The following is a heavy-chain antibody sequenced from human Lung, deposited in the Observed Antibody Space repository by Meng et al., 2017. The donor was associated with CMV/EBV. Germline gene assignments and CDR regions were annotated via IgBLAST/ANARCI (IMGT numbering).Heavy chain of an antibody. D-gene: IGHD6-19*01. CDR3: ARPDDSSGWYMPFDY. Sequence: SXTLSLXCTVSGGSISSSSYYWGWIRQPPGKGLEWIGSIYYSGSTYYNPSLKSRVTISVDTSKNQFSLKLSSVTAADTAVYYCARPDDSSGWYMPFDYLGQGXLVTVSS. CDR1: GGSISSSSYY. CDR2: IYYSGST. V-gene: IGHV4-39*01. J-gene: IGHJ4*02.